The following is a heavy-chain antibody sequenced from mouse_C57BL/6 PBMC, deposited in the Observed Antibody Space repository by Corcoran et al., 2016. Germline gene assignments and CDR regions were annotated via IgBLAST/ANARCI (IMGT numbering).Heavy chain of an antibody. V-gene: IGHV1-75*01. CDR3: AMYGYDGTARFYV. CDR1: GYTFTDYY. CDR2: IFPGSGST. J-gene: IGHJ1*03. Sequence: QVQLQQSGPELVKPGASVKISCKASGYTFTDYYINWVKQRPGQGLEWIGWIFPGSGSTYYNEKFKGKATLTVDKSSSTAYMLLSSLTSDDSAVYCCAMYGYDGTARFYVWGTGTTVTVSS. D-gene: IGHD2-2*01.